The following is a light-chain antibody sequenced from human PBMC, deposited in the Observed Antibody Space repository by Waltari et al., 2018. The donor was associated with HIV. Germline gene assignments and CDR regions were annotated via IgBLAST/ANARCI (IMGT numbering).Light chain of an antibody. Sequence: QSVLTQPPSASGTPGQRVTISCSGSSSNLRSNSVNWYQQLPGTAPKLLIYSTNQRPSGVPDRFSGSKSGTSASLAISGLQSEDEADYYCAAWDDSLNGPVFGGGTKLTVL. V-gene: IGLV1-44*01. CDR1: SSNLRSNS. CDR3: AAWDDSLNGPV. CDR2: STN. J-gene: IGLJ2*01.